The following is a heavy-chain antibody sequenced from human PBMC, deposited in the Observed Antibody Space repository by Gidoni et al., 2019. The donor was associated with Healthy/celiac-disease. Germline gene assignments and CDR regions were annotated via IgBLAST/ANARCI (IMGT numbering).Heavy chain of an antibody. Sequence: QAQLVQSGAEVKKPGASVKVSCTASGYTFTRYYMHWVRQAPGQGLEWMGIINPSGGSTSYAQKFQGRVTMTRDTSTSTVYMEVSRLRSEDTAVYYCARGSLSLGGFDYWGQGTLVTVSS. D-gene: IGHD1-26*01. V-gene: IGHV1-46*01. CDR3: ARGSLSLGGFDY. CDR1: GYTFTRYY. CDR2: INPSGGST. J-gene: IGHJ4*02.